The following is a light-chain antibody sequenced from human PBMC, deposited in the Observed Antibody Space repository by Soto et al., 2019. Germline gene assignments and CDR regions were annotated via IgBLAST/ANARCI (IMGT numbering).Light chain of an antibody. J-gene: IGKJ1*01. CDR3: QQYGSSPGT. Sequence: EIVLTQSPGTLSLSPGERATLSCRASQSVSSSYLAWYQQTPGQAPRLLIYGASSRATGIPDRFSGSGSGTDFTLTISRLEPEDFAVYYWQQYGSSPGTFGQGTKVEIK. CDR2: GAS. V-gene: IGKV3-20*01. CDR1: QSVSSSY.